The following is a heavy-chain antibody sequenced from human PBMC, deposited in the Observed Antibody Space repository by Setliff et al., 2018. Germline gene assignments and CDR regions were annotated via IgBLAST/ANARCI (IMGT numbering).Heavy chain of an antibody. Sequence: SETVSLTCTVSGASITNINYYWGLIRQPPGKGLEWIGSIFYSGRTFYNPSLKSRVTISVDTSKNQFSLTLSSVTAADTAVYYCARLPNYVWGSPVDYWGQGTLVTVSS. CDR3: ARLPNYVWGSPVDY. CDR1: GASITNINYY. J-gene: IGHJ4*02. V-gene: IGHV4-39*01. D-gene: IGHD3-16*01. CDR2: IFYSGRT.